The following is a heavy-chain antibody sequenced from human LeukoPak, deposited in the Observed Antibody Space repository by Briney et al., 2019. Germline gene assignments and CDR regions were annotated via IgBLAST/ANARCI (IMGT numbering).Heavy chain of an antibody. CDR2: INTKSGMT. J-gene: IGHJ4*02. CDR3: ARGRRILVGDTNAGDYFDY. V-gene: IGHV1-8*03. Sequence: GASVNVSCKASGYTFTRYDINWVRQATGQGLEWMGWINTKSGMTGHAQKFQGRITITKDTSISTVYMELSSLSSEDTAVYFCARGRRILVGDTNAGDYFDYWGQGTLVTVSS. D-gene: IGHD1-26*01. CDR1: GYTFTRYD.